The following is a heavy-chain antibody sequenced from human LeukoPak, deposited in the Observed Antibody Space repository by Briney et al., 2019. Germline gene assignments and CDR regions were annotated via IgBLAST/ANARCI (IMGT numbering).Heavy chain of an antibody. D-gene: IGHD6-19*01. J-gene: IGHJ6*02. CDR2: ISGSGDRT. V-gene: IGHV3-23*01. Sequence: GGSLRLSCAASGFTFSSYSMSWVRQAPGKGLEWVSGISGSGDRTYYADAVKGRFTISRDNSKNTVYLQMDSLRAEDTAVYYCAKGAVSGNYYYYGMDVWGQGTTVTVSS. CDR1: GFTFSSYS. CDR3: AKGAVSGNYYYYGMDV.